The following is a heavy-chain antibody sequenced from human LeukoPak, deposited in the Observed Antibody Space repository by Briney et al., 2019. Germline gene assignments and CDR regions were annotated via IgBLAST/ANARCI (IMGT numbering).Heavy chain of an antibody. CDR1: GFTFSTYE. D-gene: IGHD1-26*01. CDR2: ISTSGSTI. CDR3: AKDQSRVGASDPFDY. V-gene: IGHV3-48*03. J-gene: IGHJ4*02. Sequence: GGSLRLSCAASGFTFSTYEMNWVRQAPGKGLEWVSFISTSGSTIYYADSVMGRFTISRDNAKNSLYLQMNSPRAEDTAIYYCAKDQSRVGASDPFDYWGQGILVTVSS.